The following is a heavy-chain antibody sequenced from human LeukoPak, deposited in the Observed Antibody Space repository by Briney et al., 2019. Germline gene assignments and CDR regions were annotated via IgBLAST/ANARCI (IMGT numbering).Heavy chain of an antibody. D-gene: IGHD2-2*01. J-gene: IGHJ3*02. Sequence: PSETLSLTCTVSGYSISSGYYWGWIRQPPGKGLEWIGSIYHSGSTYYNPSLKSRVTISVDTSKNQFSLKLSSVTAADTAVYYCARREDIVLVQTHAFDIWGQGTMVTVSS. V-gene: IGHV4-38-2*02. CDR3: ARREDIVLVQTHAFDI. CDR1: GYSISSGYY. CDR2: IYHSGST.